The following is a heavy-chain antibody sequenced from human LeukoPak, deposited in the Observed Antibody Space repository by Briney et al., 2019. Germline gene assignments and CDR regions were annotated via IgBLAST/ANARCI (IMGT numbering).Heavy chain of an antibody. Sequence: SETLSLTCAVSGGSISSGCYSWSWIRQPPGKGLEWIGYIYHSGSTYYNPSLKSRVTISVDRSKNQFSLKLSSVTAADTAVYYCARSIPGYYYYGMDVWGQGTTVTVSS. CDR3: ARSIPGYYYYGMDV. CDR1: GGSISSGCYS. CDR2: IYHSGST. V-gene: IGHV4-30-2*01. J-gene: IGHJ6*02. D-gene: IGHD2-15*01.